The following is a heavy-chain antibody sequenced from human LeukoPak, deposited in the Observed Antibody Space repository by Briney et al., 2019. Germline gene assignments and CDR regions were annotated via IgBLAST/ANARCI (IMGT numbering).Heavy chain of an antibody. V-gene: IGHV3-7*05. J-gene: IGHJ4*02. CDR3: AKGLGGSTDY. CDR2: IKHDGSDK. Sequence: GGSLRLSCAASGFTFSTYWMSWVRQAPGKGLEWVANIKHDGSDKKYVDSVKGRFTISRDNAKRSLYLQMNSLRAEDTALYYCAKGLGGSTDYWRQGTLVTVSS. CDR1: GFTFSTYW. D-gene: IGHD5-12*01.